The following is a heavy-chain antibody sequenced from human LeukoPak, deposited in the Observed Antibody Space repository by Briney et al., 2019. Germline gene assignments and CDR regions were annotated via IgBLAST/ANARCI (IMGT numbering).Heavy chain of an antibody. D-gene: IGHD5-18*01. Sequence: GGSLRLSCAASGFTFSSYAMHWVRQAPGKGLEWVAVISYDGSNKYYADSVKGRFTISRDNSKNTLYLQMNSLRAEDTAVYYCARIGGRTAMVIKEGVYWGQGTLVTVSS. CDR2: ISYDGSNK. CDR3: ARIGGRTAMVIKEGVY. V-gene: IGHV3-30-3*01. CDR1: GFTFSSYA. J-gene: IGHJ4*02.